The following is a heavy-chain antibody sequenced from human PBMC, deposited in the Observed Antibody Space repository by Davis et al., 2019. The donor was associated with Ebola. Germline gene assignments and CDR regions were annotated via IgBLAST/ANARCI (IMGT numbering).Heavy chain of an antibody. CDR1: GFTFSSYA. J-gene: IGHJ4*02. Sequence: PGGSLRLSCAASGFTFSSYAMSWVRQAPGKGLEWVSAISGSGGSTYYADSVKGRFTISRDNSKNTLYLQMNSLRAEDTAVYYCARDWYYYDSSGYGRLGYWGQGTLVTVSS. D-gene: IGHD3-22*01. V-gene: IGHV3-23*01. CDR3: ARDWYYYDSSGYGRLGY. CDR2: ISGSGGST.